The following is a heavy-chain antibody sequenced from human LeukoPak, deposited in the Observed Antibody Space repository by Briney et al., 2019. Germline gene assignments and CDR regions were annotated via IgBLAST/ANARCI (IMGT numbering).Heavy chain of an antibody. CDR2: ISYDGINK. J-gene: IGHJ4*02. CDR3: ANLYGDYPDY. V-gene: IGHV3-30*18. Sequence: PGGSLRLSCAASGFTFSSFGMHWVRQAPGKGLEWVAVISYDGINKYYADSVKGRFTISRDNSRGTLYLQMSSLRAEDTAVYYCANLYGDYPDYWGQGTLVTVSS. CDR1: GFTFSSFG. D-gene: IGHD4-17*01.